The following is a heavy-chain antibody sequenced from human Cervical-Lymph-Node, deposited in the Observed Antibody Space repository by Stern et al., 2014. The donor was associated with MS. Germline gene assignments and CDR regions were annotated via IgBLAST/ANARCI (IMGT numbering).Heavy chain of an antibody. V-gene: IGHV1-3*01. CDR3: ARDITPPARGYSGYAPDS. CDR1: GYTFTSYA. Sequence: QVQLVQSGAEVKKPGASVKVSCKASGYTFTSYAMHWVRQAPGQRLEWMGWINAGNGNTKYSQKFQGRVTITRDTSASTAYMELSSLRSEDTAVYYCARDITPPARGYSGYAPDSWGQGTLVTVSS. J-gene: IGHJ4*02. CDR2: INAGNGNT. D-gene: IGHD5-12*01.